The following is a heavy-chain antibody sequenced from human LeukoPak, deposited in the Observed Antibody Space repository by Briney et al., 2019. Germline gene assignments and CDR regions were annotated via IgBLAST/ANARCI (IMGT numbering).Heavy chain of an antibody. CDR2: ISYDGSNK. CDR1: GFTSRTNP. Sequence: GGPLRPPCPPPGFTSRTNPIHWAPQPQGKGLEWVAVISYDGSNKYYADSVKGRFTISRDNSKNTLYLQMNSLRAEDTAVYYCARTQNTAMAEVDYWGQGTLVTVSS. J-gene: IGHJ4*02. D-gene: IGHD5-18*01. V-gene: IGHV3-30-3*01. CDR3: ARTQNTAMAEVDY.